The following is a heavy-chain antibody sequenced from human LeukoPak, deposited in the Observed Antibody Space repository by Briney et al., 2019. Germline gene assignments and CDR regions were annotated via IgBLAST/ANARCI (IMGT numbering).Heavy chain of an antibody. CDR2: ISGSGGST. J-gene: IGHJ4*02. Sequence: GGSLRLSCAASGFTFSSYAMSWVRQAPGKGLEWVSAISGSGGSTYYADSVKGRFTISRDNSKNTLYLQMNSLRAEDTAVYYCARTTTFAPHFDYWGQGTLVTVSS. CDR1: GFTFSSYA. D-gene: IGHD1-1*01. V-gene: IGHV3-23*01. CDR3: ARTTTFAPHFDY.